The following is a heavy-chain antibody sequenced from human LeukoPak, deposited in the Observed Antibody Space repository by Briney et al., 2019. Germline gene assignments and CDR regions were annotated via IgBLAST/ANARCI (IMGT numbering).Heavy chain of an antibody. Sequence: GGSLRLSCAASGFTVSSNYMSWVRQAPGQGLEWVSVIYSGGSTYYADSVKGRFTISRDNSKNTLYLQMNSLRAEDTAVYYCARDSSGWYTYYYYYGMDVWGQGTTVTVSS. J-gene: IGHJ6*02. CDR3: ARDSSGWYTYYYYYGMDV. D-gene: IGHD6-19*01. CDR2: IYSGGST. CDR1: GFTVSSNY. V-gene: IGHV3-53*01.